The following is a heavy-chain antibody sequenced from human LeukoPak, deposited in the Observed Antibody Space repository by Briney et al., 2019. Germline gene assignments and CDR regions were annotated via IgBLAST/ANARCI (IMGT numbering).Heavy chain of an antibody. J-gene: IGHJ5*02. CDR3: ARDRDSGWYGWFDP. CDR2: VYYTGGT. D-gene: IGHD6-19*01. V-gene: IGHV4-59*01. CDR1: GGSIGIYY. Sequence: SETLSLTCTVSGGSIGIYYWTWIRQPPGKGLEWIGSVYYTGGTHYNPSLKSRVSVSVDTSRNEFYLNLKSVSAADTATYFCARDRDSGWYGWFDPWGPGLLVTVSS.